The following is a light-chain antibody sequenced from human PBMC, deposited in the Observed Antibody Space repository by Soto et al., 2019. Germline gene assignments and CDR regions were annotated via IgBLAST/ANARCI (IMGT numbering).Light chain of an antibody. CDR2: DAS. CDR1: QSISSW. Sequence: DIKITQSPSTLSASVGDRVTITCRASQSISSWLAWYQQKPGKAPKLLIYDASSLESGVPSRFSGSGSGADFTLTISSLQPDDFATYYCQQYNVYSQTFGQGTKVDIK. J-gene: IGKJ1*01. V-gene: IGKV1-5*01. CDR3: QQYNVYSQT.